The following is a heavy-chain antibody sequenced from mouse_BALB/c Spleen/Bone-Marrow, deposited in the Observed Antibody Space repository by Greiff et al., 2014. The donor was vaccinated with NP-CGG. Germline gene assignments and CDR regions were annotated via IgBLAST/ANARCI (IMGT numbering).Heavy chain of an antibody. CDR1: GFNIKDTY. CDR2: IDPANGNT. CDR3: ASYRYAWYFDV. D-gene: IGHD2-14*01. J-gene: IGHJ1*01. V-gene: IGHV14-3*02. Sequence: EVQLQQSGAKLVKPGASVKLSCTASGFNIKDTYMHWVKQRPEQGLEWIGRIDPANGNTKYDPKFQGKATITAGTSSNTAYLQLSSLTSEDTAVYYCASYRYAWYFDVWGAGTTVTVSS.